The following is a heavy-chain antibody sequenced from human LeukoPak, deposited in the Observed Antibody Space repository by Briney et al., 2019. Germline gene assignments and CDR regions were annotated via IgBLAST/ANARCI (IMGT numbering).Heavy chain of an antibody. J-gene: IGHJ4*02. D-gene: IGHD1-26*01. Sequence: GESLKISCKGSGYSFTSYWIGWVRQRPGKGLEWMGIIYTGDSDTRYSPSFQGQVTISADKSISTAYVQWSSREASDTAMYYCARRSQSGIYVEYWGQGTLVTVSS. CDR1: GYSFTSYW. CDR3: ARRSQSGIYVEY. CDR2: IYTGDSDT. V-gene: IGHV5-51*01.